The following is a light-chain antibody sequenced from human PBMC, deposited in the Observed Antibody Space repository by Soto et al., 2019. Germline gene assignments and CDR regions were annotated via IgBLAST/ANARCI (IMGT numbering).Light chain of an antibody. CDR3: LLSYNGAPAV. CDR1: IDTVTTSHW. Sequence: QAVVTQESSLTVSPGGTVTLTCDSSIDTVTTSHWPYWFQQKPGQAPKTLIYDTTNRHSGTPARFSGAILGGKAALILSGAQPEDEAEYYCLLSYNGAPAVFGGGTQLTVL. J-gene: IGLJ7*01. CDR2: DTT. V-gene: IGLV7-46*01.